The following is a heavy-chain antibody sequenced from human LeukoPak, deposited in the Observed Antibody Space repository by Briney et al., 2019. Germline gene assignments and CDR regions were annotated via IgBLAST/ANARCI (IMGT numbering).Heavy chain of an antibody. CDR2: IYSSGST. CDR1: GGSISSSTYY. Sequence: PSETLSLTCTVSGGSISSSTYYWGWIRQPPGKGLEWIGSIYSSGSTYYNPSLKSRVTISGDTSKNRFSLKLSSVTAADTAVYYCASLAYSSGWTVLDYWGQGTLVTVSS. D-gene: IGHD6-19*01. CDR3: ASLAYSSGWTVLDY. V-gene: IGHV4-39*07. J-gene: IGHJ4*02.